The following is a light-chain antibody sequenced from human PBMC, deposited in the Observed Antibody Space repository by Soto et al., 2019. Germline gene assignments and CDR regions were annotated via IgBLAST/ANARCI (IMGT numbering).Light chain of an antibody. CDR1: QGISSY. CDR2: ATS. Sequence: AIRMTQSPSSLSASTGDRVTITCRASQGISSYLAWYQQKPGKAPRLLIYATSTLQSGVPSRFSGSGSGTDFTLTISCLQSEDFATYYCQQYYSYLQTVGQGTKLEIK. CDR3: QQYYSYLQT. J-gene: IGKJ2*01. V-gene: IGKV1-8*01.